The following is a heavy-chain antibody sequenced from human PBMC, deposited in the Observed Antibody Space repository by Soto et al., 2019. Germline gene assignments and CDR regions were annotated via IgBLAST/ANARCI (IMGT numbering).Heavy chain of an antibody. J-gene: IGHJ6*03. V-gene: IGHV4-39*07. Sequence: PSETLSLTCTVSGGSISSSSYYWGWIRQPPGKGLEWIGSIYYSGSTYYNPSLKSRVTISVDTSKNQFSLKLSSVTAADTAVYYCARGRAGYCSGGSCYERFGYMDVWGKGTTVTVSS. CDR1: GGSISSSSYY. CDR3: ARGRAGYCSGGSCYERFGYMDV. D-gene: IGHD2-15*01. CDR2: IYYSGST.